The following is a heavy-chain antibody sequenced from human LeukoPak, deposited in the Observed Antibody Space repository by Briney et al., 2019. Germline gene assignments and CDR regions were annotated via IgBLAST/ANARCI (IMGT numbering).Heavy chain of an antibody. Sequence: GGSLRLSCSASGFTFSTYTMYWVRQAPGKGLENLSVINGDGRTAYYADSVKGRFTISRDNSRNTLYLQMSSLRVEDTAMYYCVGDRVDETGYLRWGQGTRVTVSS. J-gene: IGHJ4*02. CDR3: VGDRVDETGYLR. CDR2: INGDGRTA. CDR1: GFTFSTYT. V-gene: IGHV3-64D*06. D-gene: IGHD3-9*01.